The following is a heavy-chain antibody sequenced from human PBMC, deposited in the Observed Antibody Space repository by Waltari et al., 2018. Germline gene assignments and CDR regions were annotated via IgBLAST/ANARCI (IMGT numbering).Heavy chain of an antibody. J-gene: IGHJ6*02. CDR3: AEAGLYVRDYYYDYSMGV. CDR2: ISGSGAAI. V-gene: IGHV3-23*01. Sequence: EVQLLESGGGLVQPGGSLRPSCAASGFHFRSYALSWVRQAPGKGLEWVSSISGSGAAIYYADSVKGRFTISRDNSKNTLYLQMISLRAEDTAVYYCAEAGLYVRDYYYDYSMGVWGQGTTVTVSS. D-gene: IGHD3-16*01. CDR1: GFHFRSYA.